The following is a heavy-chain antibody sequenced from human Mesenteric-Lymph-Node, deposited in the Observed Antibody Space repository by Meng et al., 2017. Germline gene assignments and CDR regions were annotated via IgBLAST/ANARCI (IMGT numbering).Heavy chain of an antibody. CDR3: ARDGLPAAMYYYYYGMDV. D-gene: IGHD2-2*01. Sequence: ASVKVSCKASGYTFTGYYMHWVRQAPGQGLEWMRRINPNSGGTNYAQKFQGRVTMTRDTSISTAYMELSRLRSDDTAVYYCARDGLPAAMYYYYYGMDVWGQGTTVTVSS. V-gene: IGHV1-2*06. CDR2: INPNSGGT. J-gene: IGHJ6*02. CDR1: GYTFTGYY.